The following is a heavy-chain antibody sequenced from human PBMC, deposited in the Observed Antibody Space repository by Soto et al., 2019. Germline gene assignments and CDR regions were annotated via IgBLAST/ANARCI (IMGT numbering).Heavy chain of an antibody. CDR1: GGTFSSYA. CDR3: ARDTPSRADFWSGYYPHYFDY. D-gene: IGHD3-3*01. Sequence: SVKVSCKASGGTFSSYAISWVRQAPGQGLEWMGGIIPIFGTANYAQKFQGRVTITADESTSTAYMELSSLRSEDTAVYYCARDTPSRADFWSGYYPHYFDYWGQGTLVTVSS. J-gene: IGHJ4*02. V-gene: IGHV1-69*13. CDR2: IIPIFGTA.